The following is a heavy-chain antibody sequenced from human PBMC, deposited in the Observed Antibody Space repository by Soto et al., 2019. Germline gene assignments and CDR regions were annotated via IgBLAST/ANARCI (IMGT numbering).Heavy chain of an antibody. Sequence: EVQLVESGGGLVQPGGSLRLSCAASGFTFSDYWMSWVRQAPGKGLEWVANIKQDGSEKYYVDAMEGRFTISRDNAKNSLYLKMNSLRAEDTAVYYWARERSRIDYWGQGTLGTVSS. J-gene: IGHJ4*02. CDR3: ARERSRIDY. V-gene: IGHV3-7*04. CDR1: GFTFSDYW. CDR2: IKQDGSEK.